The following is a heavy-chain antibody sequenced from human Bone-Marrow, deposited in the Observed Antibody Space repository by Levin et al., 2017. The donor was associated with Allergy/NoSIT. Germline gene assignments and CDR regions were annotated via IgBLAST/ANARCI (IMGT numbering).Heavy chain of an antibody. D-gene: IGHD2-2*01. CDR2: ISGSGGST. J-gene: IGHJ4*02. CDR3: ASKARYCSSTSCSLDFDY. CDR1: GFTFSSYA. Sequence: QPGGSLRLSCAASGFTFSSYAMSWVRQAPGKGLEWVSAISGSGGSTYYADSVKGRFTISRDNSKNTLYLQMNSLRAEDTAVYYCASKARYCSSTSCSLDFDYWGQGTLVTVSS. V-gene: IGHV3-23*01.